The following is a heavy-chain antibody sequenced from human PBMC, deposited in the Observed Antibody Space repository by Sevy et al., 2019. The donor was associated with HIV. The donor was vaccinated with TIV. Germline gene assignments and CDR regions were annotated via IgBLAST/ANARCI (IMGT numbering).Heavy chain of an antibody. CDR3: AREGCTRPQDY. D-gene: IGHD2-8*01. V-gene: IGHV3-23*01. CDR1: GFAFYDYS. CDR2: LTFVCGKI. J-gene: IGHJ4*02. Sequence: GGSLRLSCAASGFAFYDYSMSWIRQAPGKGLEWVATLTFVCGKINYADSVKGRFTISRDNSKNSFYLQMDNLRVEDTALYYCAREGCTRPQDYWGQGTRVTVSS.